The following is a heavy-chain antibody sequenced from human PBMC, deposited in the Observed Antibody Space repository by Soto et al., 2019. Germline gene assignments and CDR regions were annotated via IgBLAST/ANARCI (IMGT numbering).Heavy chain of an antibody. V-gene: IGHV3-7*01. CDR2: IKQDGSEK. Sequence: EVQLVESGGGLVQPGGSLRLSCAASGLTFSSSWMSWSRQAPGKGLEWVANIKQDGSEKYYLHSVEGRFTLSRDNATNPLYLQMNSLRAEDTAVYYCARDLGYQTLDYWGQGTLVTVSS. CDR3: ARDLGYQTLDY. CDR1: GLTFSSSW. J-gene: IGHJ4*02. D-gene: IGHD6-25*01.